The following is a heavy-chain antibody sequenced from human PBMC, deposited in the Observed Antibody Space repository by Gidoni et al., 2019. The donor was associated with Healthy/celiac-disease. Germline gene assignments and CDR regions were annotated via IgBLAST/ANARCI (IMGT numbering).Heavy chain of an antibody. CDR2: LNHSGST. Sequence: QVQLQQWGAGLLKPSETLSLTCAVYGGSFSGYYWSWIRQPPGKGLEWIGELNHSGSTNYNPSLKSRVTISVDTSKNQFSLKLSSVTAADTAVYYCARGDCSGGSCYLPYYYGMDVWGQGTTVTVSS. CDR1: GGSFSGYY. D-gene: IGHD2-15*01. V-gene: IGHV4-34*01. CDR3: ARGDCSGGSCYLPYYYGMDV. J-gene: IGHJ6*02.